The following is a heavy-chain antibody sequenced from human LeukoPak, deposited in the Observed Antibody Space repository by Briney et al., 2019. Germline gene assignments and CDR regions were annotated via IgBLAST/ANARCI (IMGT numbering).Heavy chain of an antibody. CDR2: ISSSGSTI. CDR1: GFTFSSYE. Sequence: GGSLRLSCAASGFTFSSYEMNWVRQAPGKGLEWVSYISSSGSTIYYADSVKGRFTISRDNAKNTLYLQMNSLRVEDTATYYCAKVDGSGNSIFDYWGQGTLVPVSS. CDR3: AKVDGSGNSIFDY. J-gene: IGHJ4*02. V-gene: IGHV3-48*03. D-gene: IGHD3-22*01.